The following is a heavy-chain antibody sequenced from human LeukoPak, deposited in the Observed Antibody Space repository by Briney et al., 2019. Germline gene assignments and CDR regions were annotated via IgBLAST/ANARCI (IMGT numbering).Heavy chain of an antibody. CDR1: GGTFSSYA. CDR3: ARGGRQWELLIYMDV. Sequence: SVKVSCKASGGTFSSYAISWVRQAPGQGLEWMGGIIPIFGTANYAQKFQGRVTITTDESTSIAYMELSSLRSEDTAVYYCARGGRQWELLIYMDVWGKGTTVTVSS. D-gene: IGHD1-26*01. V-gene: IGHV1-69*05. J-gene: IGHJ6*03. CDR2: IIPIFGTA.